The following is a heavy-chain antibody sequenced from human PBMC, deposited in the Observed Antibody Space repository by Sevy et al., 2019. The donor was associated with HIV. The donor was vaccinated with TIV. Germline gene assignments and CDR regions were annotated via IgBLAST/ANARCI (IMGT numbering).Heavy chain of an antibody. V-gene: IGHV3-30-3*01. Sequence: GESLKISCAASGFAFTNYFAMHWVRQAPGKGLEWVALISFDGSDKYYEDSVKGRFTISRYNLKNTLFLQMNSLTTEDTAVYDSARPRANYVDHYFFFAMDVWGQGTTVTVSS. D-gene: IGHD4-17*01. CDR2: ISFDGSDK. CDR1: GFAFTNYFA. J-gene: IGHJ6*02. CDR3: ARPRANYVDHYFFFAMDV.